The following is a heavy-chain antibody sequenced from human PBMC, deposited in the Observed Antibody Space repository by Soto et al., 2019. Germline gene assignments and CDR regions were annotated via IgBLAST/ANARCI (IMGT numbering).Heavy chain of an antibody. CDR1: GVSVRSYT. D-gene: IGHD2-21*02. Sequence: SETLSLTCIVSGVSVRSYTWSWVRQPANKGLEWIGRVFSSVGATYNPSLKSRVSTSMDTPENRISLKLDSVTAADAGVYFCARDGMTTGDTWGPGTLVTVSS. V-gene: IGHV4-4*07. CDR2: VFSSVGA. CDR3: ARDGMTTGDT. J-gene: IGHJ4*02.